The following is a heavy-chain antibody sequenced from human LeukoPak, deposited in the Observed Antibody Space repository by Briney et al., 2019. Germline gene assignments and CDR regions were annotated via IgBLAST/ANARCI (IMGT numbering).Heavy chain of an antibody. CDR3: AKDWTPHNRVYDCLDA. CDR1: GFAFGVHA. CDR2: IGSGADL. D-gene: IGHD3-16*01. V-gene: IGHV3-23*01. J-gene: IGHJ5*02. Sequence: QPGGSLRLSCVGSGFAFGVHAMSWVRQAPGKGPEWVATIGSGADLFYAESVKGRSTISRDDPRNTVWLQMNSLRAEDTALYYCAKDWTPHNRVYDCLDAWGQGTQVIVSS.